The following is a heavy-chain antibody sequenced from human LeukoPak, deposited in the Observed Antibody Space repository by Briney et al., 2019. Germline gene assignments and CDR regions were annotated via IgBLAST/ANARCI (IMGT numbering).Heavy chain of an antibody. CDR3: ARADDYGDYYFDY. D-gene: IGHD4-17*01. CDR2: IIPIFGTA. V-gene: IGHV1-69*13. Sequence: ASVKVSCKASGGTFSSYAISWVRQAPGQGLEWMGGIIPIFGTANYAQKFQGRVTITADESTSTAYMELSSLRSEDTAVYYCARADDYGDYYFDYWGQGTLVAVSS. CDR1: GGTFSSYA. J-gene: IGHJ4*02.